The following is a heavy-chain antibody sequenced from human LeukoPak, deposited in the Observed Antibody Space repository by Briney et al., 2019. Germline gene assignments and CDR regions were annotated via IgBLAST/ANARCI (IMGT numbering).Heavy chain of an antibody. CDR1: GYGISSDYY. CDR2: IYHSGST. V-gene: IGHV4-38-2*01. D-gene: IGHD3-10*01. CDR3: ARIITMIRGERSGYFAS. J-gene: IGHJ4*02. Sequence: SETLSLTCAVSGYGISSDYYWGWIRQPPGKGLEWMASIYHSGSTYYNPSLKNRVTISVDTSKSQLSLELISLTAADTAVYYCARIITMIRGERSGYFASWGQGTLVTVSS.